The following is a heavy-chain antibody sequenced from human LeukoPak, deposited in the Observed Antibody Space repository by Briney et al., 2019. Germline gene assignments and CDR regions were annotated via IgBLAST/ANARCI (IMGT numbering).Heavy chain of an antibody. V-gene: IGHV4-39*01. CDR3: TRFYDKYGYYYFDY. J-gene: IGHJ4*02. D-gene: IGHD5-24*01. CDR2: IYYSGYT. CDR1: GGSISSYPSY. Sequence: SETLSFTCTVSGGSISSYPSYWGWIRQPPGKGLEWIGNIYYSGYTYYNPSLKSRVTMSVDTSKSQFSLKLSSVTAADTAVYYCTRFYDKYGYYYFDYWGQGTLVTVPS.